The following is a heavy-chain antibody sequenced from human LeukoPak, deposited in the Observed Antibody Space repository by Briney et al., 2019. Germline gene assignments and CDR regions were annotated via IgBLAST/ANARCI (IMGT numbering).Heavy chain of an antibody. Sequence: SETLSLTCAVSGYSISSGYYWGWIRQPPGKGLEWIGTIYHNGNTYYNPSLKSRVTISVDTSKNQFSLKQSSVTAADTAVYYCARVRYNYGDSDYWGQGTLATVSS. V-gene: IGHV4-38-2*01. D-gene: IGHD5-18*01. CDR2: IYHNGNT. CDR3: ARVRYNYGDSDY. CDR1: GYSISSGYY. J-gene: IGHJ4*02.